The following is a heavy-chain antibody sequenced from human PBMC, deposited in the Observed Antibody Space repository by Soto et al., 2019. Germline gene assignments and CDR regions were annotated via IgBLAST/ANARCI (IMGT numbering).Heavy chain of an antibody. D-gene: IGHD3-22*01. V-gene: IGHV3-9*01. CDR2: IGWNSANI. CDR3: AKDHNYDTSGYYDH. CDR1: GFTLDDYA. J-gene: IGHJ5*02. Sequence: GGSLILSCAAYGFTLDDYAMHWVRQAPGKGLKWVSGIGWNSANIDYADSVKGRFTISRDNAKNSLYLQMNSLRAEDTALYYCAKDHNYDTSGYYDHWGQGTLVTVSS.